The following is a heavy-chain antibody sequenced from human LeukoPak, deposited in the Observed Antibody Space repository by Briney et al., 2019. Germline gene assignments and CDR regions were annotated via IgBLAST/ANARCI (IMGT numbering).Heavy chain of an antibody. Sequence: PGGSLRLSCAASGFTFSTYAMSWVRQAPGKGLEWVAFIRYDGSNKYYADSVKGRFTISRDNSKNTLYLQMNSLRAEDTAVYYCAKALHGSGLNLFDFWGQGTLVTVSS. D-gene: IGHD3-10*01. CDR3: AKALHGSGLNLFDF. V-gene: IGHV3-30*02. CDR1: GFTFSTYA. CDR2: IRYDGSNK. J-gene: IGHJ4*02.